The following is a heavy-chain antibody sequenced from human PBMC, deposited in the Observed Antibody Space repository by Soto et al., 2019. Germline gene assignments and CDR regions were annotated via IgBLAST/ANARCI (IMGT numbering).Heavy chain of an antibody. J-gene: IGHJ4*02. CDR2: THYSGST. CDR3: ARRYAGNFDY. Sequence: SETLSLTCTVSGGSISSYYWSWIRQPPGKGLEWIGYTHYSGSTNYNPSLKSRVTISVDTSKNQFSLKLSSVTAADTAVYYCARRYAGNFDYWGQGTLVTVSS. D-gene: IGHD2-8*01. V-gene: IGHV4-59*01. CDR1: GGSISSYY.